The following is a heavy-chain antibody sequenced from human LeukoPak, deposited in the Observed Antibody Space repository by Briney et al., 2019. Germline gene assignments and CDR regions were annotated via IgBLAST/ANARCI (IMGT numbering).Heavy chain of an antibody. Sequence: PSETLSLTCAVSGWSFNDYYWNWIRQPPGKGLEWIGEINARGDTSYNPSLKSRVTISVDTSKKQFSLRLTSMIAADTALYYCARGQVPAARGYNWFDPWGQGTLVTVSP. D-gene: IGHD2-2*01. CDR3: ARGQVPAARGYNWFDP. V-gene: IGHV4-34*01. CDR2: INARGDT. CDR1: GWSFNDYY. J-gene: IGHJ5*02.